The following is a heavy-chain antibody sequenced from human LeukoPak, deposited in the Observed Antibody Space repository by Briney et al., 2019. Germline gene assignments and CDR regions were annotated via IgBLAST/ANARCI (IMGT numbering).Heavy chain of an antibody. CDR2: INHSGST. V-gene: IGHV4-34*01. D-gene: IGHD3-22*01. CDR3: ARGYYDSSGYLDY. Sequence: SETLSLTCTVSGGSISSYYWSWIRQPPGKGLEWIGEINHSGSTNYNPSLKSRVTISVDTSKNQFSLKLSSVTAADTAVYYCARGYYDSSGYLDYWGQGTLVTVSS. J-gene: IGHJ4*02. CDR1: GGSISSYY.